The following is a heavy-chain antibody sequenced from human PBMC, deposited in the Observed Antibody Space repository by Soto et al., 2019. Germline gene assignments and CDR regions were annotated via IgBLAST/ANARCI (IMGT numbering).Heavy chain of an antibody. J-gene: IGHJ5*02. V-gene: IGHV1-69*06. CDR1: GGTFSSYA. Sequence: ASVKVSCKASGGTFSSYAISWVRQAPGQGLEWMGGIIPIFGTANYAQKFQGRVTITADKSTSTAYMELSSLRSEDTAVYYCARFSGYSSSWQRPWFDPWGQGTRVTVSS. CDR2: IIPIFGTA. CDR3: ARFSGYSSSWQRPWFDP. D-gene: IGHD6-13*01.